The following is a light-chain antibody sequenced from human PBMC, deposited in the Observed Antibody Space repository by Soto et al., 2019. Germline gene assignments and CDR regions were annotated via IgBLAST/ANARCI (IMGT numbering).Light chain of an antibody. J-gene: IGKJ4*01. CDR2: RAS. Sequence: DIQMTQSPSSLSASVGDRVTITCRASQGISVYLAWYQQKPGKVPQLLIYRASTLQSGVPSRFSGSGSGTDFTLTISSLQPEDVATYYCQKYNSARLTFGGGTKVDI. CDR1: QGISVY. CDR3: QKYNSARLT. V-gene: IGKV1-27*01.